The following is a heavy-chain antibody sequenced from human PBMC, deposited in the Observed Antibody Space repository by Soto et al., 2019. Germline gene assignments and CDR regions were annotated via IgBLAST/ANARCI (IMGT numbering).Heavy chain of an antibody. J-gene: IGHJ4*02. CDR3: ARHLIILPLSTYATHYFES. Sequence: QLQLQESGPGMVKPSETLSLTCFVSDDSVSSASYYWGWVRQPPGKGLEWIGSVYYSGSTHYSPSLKSRVTMSVDTSKNEFSLKLNSVTAADTAVYFCARHLIILPLSTYATHYFESWGQGALVTVSS. CDR1: DDSVSSASYY. CDR2: VYYSGST. V-gene: IGHV4-39*01. D-gene: IGHD3-9*01.